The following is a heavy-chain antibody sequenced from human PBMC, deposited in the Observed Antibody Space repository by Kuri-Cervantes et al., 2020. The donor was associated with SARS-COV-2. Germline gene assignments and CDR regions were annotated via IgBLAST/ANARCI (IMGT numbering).Heavy chain of an antibody. CDR2: ISGSGGST. Sequence: GGSLRLSCAASGFTFSSYAMHWVRQAPGKGLEWVSAISGSGGSTYYADSVKGRFSISRDNSKNTLYLQMNSLRAEDTAVYYCAKDLSGSYYFDYWGQGTLVTVSS. D-gene: IGHD1-26*01. CDR3: AKDLSGSYYFDY. J-gene: IGHJ4*02. CDR1: GFTFSSYA. V-gene: IGHV3-23*01.